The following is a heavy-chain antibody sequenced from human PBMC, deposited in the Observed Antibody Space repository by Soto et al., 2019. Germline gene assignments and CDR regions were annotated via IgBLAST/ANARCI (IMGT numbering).Heavy chain of an antibody. CDR3: AKQQQWLATYIDY. D-gene: IGHD6-19*01. CDR2: ISGSGGST. Sequence: EVQLLESGGGLVQPGGSLRLSCAASGFTFSSYAMSWVRQAPGKGLEWVSAISGSGGSTYYAEYVKGRFTISRDNSKNTLYLQMNGLRAEDTAVYYCAKQQQWLATYIDYWGQGTLVTVSS. J-gene: IGHJ4*02. V-gene: IGHV3-23*01. CDR1: GFTFSSYA.